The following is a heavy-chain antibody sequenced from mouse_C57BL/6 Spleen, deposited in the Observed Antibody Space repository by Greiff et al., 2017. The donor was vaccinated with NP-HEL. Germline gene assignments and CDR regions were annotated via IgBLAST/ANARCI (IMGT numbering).Heavy chain of an antibody. V-gene: IGHV1-39*01. CDR3: ARRPPPYYGRESYAMDY. CDR2: INPNYGTT. Sequence: EVKLKESGPELVKPGASVKISCKASGYSFTDYNMNWVKQSNGKSLEWIGVINPNYGTTSYNQKFKGKATLTVDQSSSTAYMQLNSLTSEDSAVYYCARRPPPYYGRESYAMDYWGQGTSVTVSS. J-gene: IGHJ4*01. D-gene: IGHD1-1*01. CDR1: GYSFTDYN.